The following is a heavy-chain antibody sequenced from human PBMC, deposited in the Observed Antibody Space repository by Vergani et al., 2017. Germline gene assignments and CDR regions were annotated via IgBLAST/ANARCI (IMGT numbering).Heavy chain of an antibody. CDR3: ACQRGYSGYQYY. D-gene: IGHD5-12*01. CDR2: IYTSGST. J-gene: IGHJ4*02. V-gene: IGHV4-61*02. CDR1: GGSISSGSYY. Sequence: QVQLQESGPGLVKPSQTLSLTCTVSGGSISSGSYYWSWIRQPAGKGLEWIGRIYTSGSTNYNPSLKSRCTISVDTSKNQFSLKLSSVTAADTAVYYCACQRGYSGYQYYWGQGTLVTVSS.